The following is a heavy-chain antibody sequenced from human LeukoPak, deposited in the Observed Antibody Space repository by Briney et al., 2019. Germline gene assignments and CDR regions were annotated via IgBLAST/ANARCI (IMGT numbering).Heavy chain of an antibody. CDR1: GYTFTGYY. D-gene: IGHD6-6*01. CDR3: ARAGRIAARPNDYYYYMDV. V-gene: IGHV1-2*02. Sequence: ASVKVSCKASGYTFTGYYMHWVRQAPGQGLEWMGWINPNSGGTNYAQKFQGRVTMTRDTSISTAYMELSRLRSDDTAVYYCARAGRIAARPNDYYYYMDVSGKGTTVTVSS. J-gene: IGHJ6*03. CDR2: INPNSGGT.